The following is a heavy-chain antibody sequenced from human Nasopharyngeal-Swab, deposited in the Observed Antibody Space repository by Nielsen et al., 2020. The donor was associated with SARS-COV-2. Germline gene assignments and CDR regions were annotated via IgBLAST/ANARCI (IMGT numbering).Heavy chain of an antibody. CDR1: GFTVSSYA. CDR3: VRDLPYNEVS. CDR2: ISGSGGST. D-gene: IGHD5-24*01. Sequence: GESLKISCAASGFTVSSYAMSWVRQAPGKGLEWVSVISGSGGSTYYADSVKGRFTISRDNSKNTLFLQMNRLRGEDTAVYYCVRDLPYNEVSWGQGTLVTVSS. J-gene: IGHJ5*02. V-gene: IGHV3-23*01.